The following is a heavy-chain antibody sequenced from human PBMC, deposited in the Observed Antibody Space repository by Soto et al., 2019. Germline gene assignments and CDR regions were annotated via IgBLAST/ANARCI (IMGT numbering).Heavy chain of an antibody. CDR3: VRPLPSGRNYGLDV. J-gene: IGHJ6*02. D-gene: IGHD3-10*01. CDR1: GLTFSNAY. CDR2: IYDNGTT. Sequence: GVLRLSCAASGLTFSNAYMAWVRQAPGMGLEWVSVIYDNGTTYYADSVKGRFTISRDTSTNTLSLQMDSLRAEDTAVYYCVRPLPSGRNYGLDVWGQGTTVTVSS. V-gene: IGHV3-53*01.